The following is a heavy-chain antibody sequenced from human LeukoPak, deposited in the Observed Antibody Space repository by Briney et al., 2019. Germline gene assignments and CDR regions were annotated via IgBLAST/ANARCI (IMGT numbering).Heavy chain of an antibody. CDR3: ARDYGDRDAFDI. Sequence: GASVKVSCKASGYTFTGYYMHWVRQAPGQGLEWMGWINPNSGGTNYAQKFQGRITMTRDTSISTAYMELSRLRSDDTAVYYCARDYGDRDAFDIWGQGTMVTVSS. CDR2: INPNSGGT. J-gene: IGHJ3*02. D-gene: IGHD4-17*01. CDR1: GYTFTGYY. V-gene: IGHV1-2*02.